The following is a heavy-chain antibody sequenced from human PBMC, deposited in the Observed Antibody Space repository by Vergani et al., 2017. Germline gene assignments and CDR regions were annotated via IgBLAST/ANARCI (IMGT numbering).Heavy chain of an antibody. CDR2: ISYDGDRR. CDR3: TTDLGYYDSSGYYYVNWAEYFQH. V-gene: IGHV3-30*03. J-gene: IGHJ1*01. CDR1: GFSFRGHG. D-gene: IGHD3-22*01. Sequence: QVHLVESGGGVVQPGRSLTLSCVASGFSFRGHGMHWVRQAPGKGLEWVARISYDGDRREYGDCVKGRFTISRDSSKTVYLQMNSLKTEYTAVFYCTTDLGYYDSSGYYYVNWAEYFQHWGQGTLVTVSS.